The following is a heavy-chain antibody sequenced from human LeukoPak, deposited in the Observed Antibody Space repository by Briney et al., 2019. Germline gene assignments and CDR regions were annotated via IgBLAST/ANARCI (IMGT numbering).Heavy chain of an antibody. V-gene: IGHV1-2*02. Sequence: ASVKFSCKASGYTFTGYYMRWVRQAPGQGLEWMGWINPNSGGTNYAQKFQGRVTMTRDTSISTAYMELSRLRSDDTAVYYCARDLQWPDAFDIWGQGTMVTVSS. D-gene: IGHD6-19*01. J-gene: IGHJ3*02. CDR2: INPNSGGT. CDR1: GYTFTGYY. CDR3: ARDLQWPDAFDI.